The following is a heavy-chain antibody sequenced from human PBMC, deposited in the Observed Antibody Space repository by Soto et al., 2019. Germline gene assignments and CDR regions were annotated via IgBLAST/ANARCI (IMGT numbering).Heavy chain of an antibody. J-gene: IGHJ4*02. D-gene: IGHD2-15*01. CDR2: VHDRATT. V-gene: IGHV4-59*08. CDR1: GGSLSTYY. Sequence: QVHLQESGPGLVKPSETLSLTCTVSGGSLSTYYWSWIRQPPGKGLEWIGYVHDRATTRYNPALRTRVTISADTSKNQFSLSLRSVTAADTAVYFCARIRSIFSGGRNDDWDQGILVTVSA. CDR3: ARIRSIFSGGRNDD.